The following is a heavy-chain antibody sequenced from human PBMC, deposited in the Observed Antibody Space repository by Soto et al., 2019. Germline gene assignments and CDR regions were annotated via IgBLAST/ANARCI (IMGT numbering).Heavy chain of an antibody. D-gene: IGHD3-22*01. J-gene: IGHJ4*02. CDR2: IIPIFGTA. CDR1: GGTFSSYA. Sequence: QVQLVQSGAEVKKPGSSVKVSCKASGGTFSSYAISWVRQAPGQGLEWMGGIIPIFGTANYAQKFQGRVTITADESTSTAYMELSSLRSEDTSVYYCARRKNRRDSSGYYELDYWGQGTLVTVSS. CDR3: ARRKNRRDSSGYYELDY. V-gene: IGHV1-69*01.